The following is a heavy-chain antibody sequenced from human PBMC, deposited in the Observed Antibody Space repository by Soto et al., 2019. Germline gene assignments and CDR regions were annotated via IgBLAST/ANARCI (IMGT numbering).Heavy chain of an antibody. CDR1: GATYSTSA. Sequence: QVQLVQSGAEVKKPGSSVKVSCKASGATYSTSAISWVRQAPGQGLEWMGGINPILGTPDYAHKFLGRVTITADEASSTVYMELGSLRSEDAALYFCARGGVDVVATSAFDDWGQGTLVTVSS. CDR3: ARGGVDVVATSAFDD. D-gene: IGHD5-12*01. CDR2: INPILGTP. J-gene: IGHJ4*02. V-gene: IGHV1-69*01.